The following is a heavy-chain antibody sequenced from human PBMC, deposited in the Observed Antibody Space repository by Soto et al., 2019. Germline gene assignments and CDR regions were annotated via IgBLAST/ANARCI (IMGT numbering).Heavy chain of an antibody. CDR3: SYGHSPGPIGS. D-gene: IGHD3-10*01. J-gene: IGHJ4*02. CDR1: GGSINSYY. V-gene: IGHV4-59*01. CDR2: IYNNERT. Sequence: SETLSLTCTVSGGSINSYYWSWIRQPPGKRLEWIGYIYNNERTNYNPSLQTRVTISVDTAKNQFSLKLTYVTAADTAAYFCSYGHSPGPIGSWGQGTLVTV.